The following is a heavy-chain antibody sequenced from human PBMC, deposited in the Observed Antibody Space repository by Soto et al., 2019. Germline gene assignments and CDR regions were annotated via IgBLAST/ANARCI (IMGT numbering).Heavy chain of an antibody. V-gene: IGHV3-23*01. J-gene: IGHJ4*02. D-gene: IGHD5-18*01. CDR3: AREKDSTMGPSFDS. CDR2: ISGSGGST. CDR1: GFTFSISA. Sequence: EVQLLESGGGLVQPGGSLRLSCAASGFTFSISAMSWVRQAPGKGLEWVSGISGSGGSTYYADSVKGRFTISRDNSKNTLYLQINSLRAEDTALYYCAREKDSTMGPSFDSWGQGTLVTVSS.